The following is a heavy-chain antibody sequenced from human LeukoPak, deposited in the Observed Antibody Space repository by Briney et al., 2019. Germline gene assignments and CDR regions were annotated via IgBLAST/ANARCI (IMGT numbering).Heavy chain of an antibody. Sequence: GGSLRLSCAASGFTFSSYGMHWVRQAPGKGLEWVAVIWYDGSNKYYADSVKGRFTISRDNSKNTLYLQMNSLRAEDTAVYCCARDPMYYYDSSGYPGAFDIWGQGTIVTVSS. D-gene: IGHD3-22*01. V-gene: IGHV3-33*01. J-gene: IGHJ3*02. CDR2: IWYDGSNK. CDR3: ARDPMYYYDSSGYPGAFDI. CDR1: GFTFSSYG.